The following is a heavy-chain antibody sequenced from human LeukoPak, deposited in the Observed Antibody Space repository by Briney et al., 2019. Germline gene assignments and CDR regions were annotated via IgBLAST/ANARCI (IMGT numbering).Heavy chain of an antibody. D-gene: IGHD1-26*01. CDR2: ISSSGSTI. J-gene: IGHJ4*02. V-gene: IGHV3-48*03. CDR1: GFTFSSYE. Sequence: GGSLRLSCAASGFTFSSYEMNWVRQAPGKGLEWVSYISSSGSTIYYADSVKGRFTISRDNAKNSLYLQMNSLRAEDTAVYYCAKEFSGSYSFDYWGQGTLVTVSS. CDR3: AKEFSGSYSFDY.